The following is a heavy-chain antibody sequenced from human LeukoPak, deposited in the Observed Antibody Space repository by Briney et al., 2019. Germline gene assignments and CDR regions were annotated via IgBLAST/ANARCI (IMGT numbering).Heavy chain of an antibody. CDR2: MNLDGSEK. CDR3: ARDATYCTNGVCYTRFDY. V-gene: IGHV3-7*01. J-gene: IGHJ4*02. D-gene: IGHD2-8*01. Sequence: GGSLRLSCAASGFTFTSHWMSWVRQAPGKGLEWVARMNLDGSEKYYVDSVKGRFTVSRDNAKTSLYLEMNSLRAEDTAVYYCARDATYCTNGVCYTRFDYWGQGTLVTVSS. CDR1: GFTFTSHW.